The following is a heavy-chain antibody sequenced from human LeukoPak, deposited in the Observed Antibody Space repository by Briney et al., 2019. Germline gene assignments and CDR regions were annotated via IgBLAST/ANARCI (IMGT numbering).Heavy chain of an antibody. CDR3: ARGGSSGSVDY. CDR1: GFTFSRYD. Sequence: GGPLRLSCAASGFTFSRYDMHWVRQATGKGLDWVSGIGSAGDTYYPGSVKGRFTISRDNAKDSLHLQMNSLSAGDTAVYYCARGGSSGSVDYWGQGTLVTVSS. J-gene: IGHJ4*02. V-gene: IGHV3-13*01. D-gene: IGHD6-25*01. CDR2: IGSAGDT.